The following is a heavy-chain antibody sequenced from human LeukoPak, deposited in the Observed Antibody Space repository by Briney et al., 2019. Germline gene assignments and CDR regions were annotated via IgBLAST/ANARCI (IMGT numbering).Heavy chain of an antibody. D-gene: IGHD1-26*01. CDR3: AKDRLSGSYYDGAFDI. J-gene: IGHJ3*02. CDR1: GYPISSCYC. Sequence: SETLSLTCAVSGYPISSCYCLGWIRHPPGKGLEWIGRIFHCGRTYYNPSLKTRITISIQTAKNHFSLKLRSVTDADTAVYYCAKDRLSGSYYDGAFDIWGKGTMVTVSS. V-gene: IGHV4-38-2*02. CDR2: IFHCGRT.